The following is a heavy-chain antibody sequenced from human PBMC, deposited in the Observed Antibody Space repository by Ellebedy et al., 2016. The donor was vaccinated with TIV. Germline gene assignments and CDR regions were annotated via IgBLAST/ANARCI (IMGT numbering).Heavy chain of an antibody. CDR1: GYTFTSYY. V-gene: IGHV1-46*01. D-gene: IGHD3-10*01. Sequence: ASVKVSXXASGYTFTSYYMHWVRQAPGQGLEWMGIINPSGGSTSYAQKFQGRVTMTRDTSTSTVYMELSSLRSEDTAVYYCAKGRRGYYYGSGALPEFDYWGQGTLVTVSS. CDR2: INPSGGST. CDR3: AKGRRGYYYGSGALPEFDY. J-gene: IGHJ4*02.